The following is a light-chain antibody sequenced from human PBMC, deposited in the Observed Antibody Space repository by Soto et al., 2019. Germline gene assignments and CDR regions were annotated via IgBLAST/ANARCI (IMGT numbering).Light chain of an antibody. CDR3: MQGTHWPIT. Sequence: DIVMTQSPLSLPVTPGEPASISCRSSQSLLYSNGYNYLDWYLQKPGQSPQLLIYLGSNRASGVPDRFSGSGSGTDFALKISRVEAEDVGVYYFMQGTHWPITFDQGTRLEIK. V-gene: IGKV2-28*01. J-gene: IGKJ5*01. CDR2: LGS. CDR1: QSLLYSNGYNY.